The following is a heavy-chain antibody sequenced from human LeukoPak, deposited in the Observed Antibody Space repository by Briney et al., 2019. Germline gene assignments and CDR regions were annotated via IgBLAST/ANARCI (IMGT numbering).Heavy chain of an antibody. J-gene: IGHJ5*02. D-gene: IGHD6-25*01. CDR2: IYYSGST. V-gene: IGHV4-30-4*08. CDR1: GGSISSGDYY. CDR3: ARDHEGYSSVHNQNWFDP. Sequence: PSETLSLTCTVSGGSISSGDYYWSWIRQPPGKGLEWIGYIYYSGSTSYNPSLKSRATISVDTSKNQFSLKLSSVTAADTAVYYCARDHEGYSSVHNQNWFDPWGQGTLVTVSS.